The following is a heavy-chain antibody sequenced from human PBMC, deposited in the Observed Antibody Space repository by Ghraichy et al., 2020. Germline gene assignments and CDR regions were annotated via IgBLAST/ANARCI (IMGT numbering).Heavy chain of an antibody. V-gene: IGHV3-30-3*01. CDR1: GFTFSSYA. CDR3: AREAGYYYGSGSYYFPYYYYGMDV. D-gene: IGHD3-10*01. Sequence: GGSLRLSCAASGFTFSSYAMHWVRQAPGKGLEWVAVISYDGSNKYYADSVKGRFTISRDNSKNTLYLQMNSLRAEDTAVYYCAREAGYYYGSGSYYFPYYYYGMDVWGQGTTVTVSS. J-gene: IGHJ6*02. CDR2: ISYDGSNK.